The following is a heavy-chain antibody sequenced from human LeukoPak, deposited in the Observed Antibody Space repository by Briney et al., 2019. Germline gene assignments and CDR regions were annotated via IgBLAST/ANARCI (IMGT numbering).Heavy chain of an antibody. CDR1: GGTFSSYA. D-gene: IGHD4-17*01. CDR3: ATGVYGDPYYYYYYYMDV. Sequence: SVKVSCKASGGTFSSYAISWVRQAPGQGLEWMGGIIPIFGTANYAQKFQGRVTITADESTSTAYMELSSLRSEDTAVYYCATGVYGDPYYYYYYYMDVWGKGTTVTVSS. CDR2: IIPIFGTA. V-gene: IGHV1-69*13. J-gene: IGHJ6*03.